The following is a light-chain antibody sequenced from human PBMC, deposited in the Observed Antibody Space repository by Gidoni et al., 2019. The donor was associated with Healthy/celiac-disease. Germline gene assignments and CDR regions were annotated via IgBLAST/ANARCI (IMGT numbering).Light chain of an antibody. CDR2: GAS. CDR1: QSVSSSY. CDR3: QQYGSSLLT. Sequence: EIVFTQSPGTLSLSPGERATLSCRASQSVSSSYLAWYQQKPGQAPRLLISGASSRATGIPDRFSGSGSGTDFTLTISRLEPEDVAVYYCQQYGSSLLTFGGGTKVEIK. J-gene: IGKJ4*01. V-gene: IGKV3-20*01.